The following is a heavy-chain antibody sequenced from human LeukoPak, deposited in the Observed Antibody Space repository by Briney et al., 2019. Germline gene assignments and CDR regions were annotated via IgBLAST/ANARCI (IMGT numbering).Heavy chain of an antibody. D-gene: IGHD5-18*01. CDR3: ARVYKRGYSYPPGY. Sequence: GASVKVSCMASGYTFTSYAMHWVRQAPGQRLEWMGWINAGNGNTKYSQKFQGRVTITRDTSASTAYMELSSLRSEDTAVYYCARVYKRGYSYPPGYWGQGTLVTVSS. J-gene: IGHJ4*02. CDR1: GYTFTSYA. CDR2: INAGNGNT. V-gene: IGHV1-3*01.